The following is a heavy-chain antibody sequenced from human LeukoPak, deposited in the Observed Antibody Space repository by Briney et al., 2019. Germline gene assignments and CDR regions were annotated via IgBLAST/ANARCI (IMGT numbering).Heavy chain of an antibody. V-gene: IGHV4-4*07. CDR1: GGSISRYY. J-gene: IGHJ3*02. CDR3: ARDLVGSSPPWAFDI. CDR2: IYTSGST. D-gene: IGHD1-26*01. Sequence: PSETLSLTCTVSGGSISRYYWSWIRQPAGKGLEWIGCIYTSGSTNYNPSLKSRVTMSVDTSKNQFSLKLSSVTAADTAVYYCARDLVGSSPPWAFDIWGQGTTVTVSS.